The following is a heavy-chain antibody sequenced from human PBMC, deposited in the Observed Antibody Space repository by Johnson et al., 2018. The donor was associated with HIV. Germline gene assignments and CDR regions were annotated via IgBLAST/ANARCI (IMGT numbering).Heavy chain of an antibody. CDR1: GFTFSSYA. V-gene: IGHV3-23*04. D-gene: IGHD3-10*01. CDR3: AKAMSPMVRGNI. J-gene: IGHJ3*02. Sequence: VQLVESGGGLVQPGGSLRLSCAASGFTFSSYAMSWVRQAPGKGLEWVSAISGSGGSTYYADSAKGRFTISRDNSKNTLYLQMNRLRAEDTAVYYCAKAMSPMVRGNIWGQGTMVTVSS. CDR2: ISGSGGST.